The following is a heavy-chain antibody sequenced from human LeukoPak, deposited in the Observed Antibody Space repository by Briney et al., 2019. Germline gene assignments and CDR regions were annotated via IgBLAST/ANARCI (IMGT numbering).Heavy chain of an antibody. CDR3: ARLKDQTTLRGGNWYFDL. J-gene: IGHJ2*01. CDR1: GGSISSYY. V-gene: IGHV4-4*07. CDR2: IYTSGTI. D-gene: IGHD1-1*01. Sequence: PSETLSLTCTVSGGSISSYYWSWIRQPAGTTLEWIGRIYTSGTITYNPSLKSRVTMSVDTSKNQFSLKLSSVTAADTAVYYCARLKDQTTLRGGNWYFDLWGRGTLVTVSS.